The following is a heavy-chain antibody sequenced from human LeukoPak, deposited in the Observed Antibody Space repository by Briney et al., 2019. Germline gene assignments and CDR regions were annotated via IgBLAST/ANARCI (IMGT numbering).Heavy chain of an antibody. V-gene: IGHV3-33*01. CDR3: ARDLKSGYVDS. CDR1: GFTFSNYG. J-gene: IGHJ4*02. D-gene: IGHD3-3*01. Sequence: GGSLRLSCAASGFTFSNYGMHWFRQAPGKGLEGVAVIYDDGSKEHFAHSVKGRFTISRDNSKSPVLLQMNSLRAEDTAVYYCARDLKSGYVDSWGQGTLVTVSS. CDR2: IYDDGSKE.